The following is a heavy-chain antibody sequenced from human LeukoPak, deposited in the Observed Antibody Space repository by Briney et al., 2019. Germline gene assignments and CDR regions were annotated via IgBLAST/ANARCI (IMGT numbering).Heavy chain of an antibody. CDR2: IIPILGIA. V-gene: IGHV1-69*04. J-gene: IGHJ4*02. Sequence: SVKVSCKASGYTFTSYGISWVRQAPGQGLEWMGRIIPILGIANYAQKFQGRVTITADKSTSTAYMELSSLRSEDTAVYYCASGSTVTTDYWGQGTLVTVSS. CDR3: ASGSTVTTDY. D-gene: IGHD4-17*01. CDR1: GYTFTSYG.